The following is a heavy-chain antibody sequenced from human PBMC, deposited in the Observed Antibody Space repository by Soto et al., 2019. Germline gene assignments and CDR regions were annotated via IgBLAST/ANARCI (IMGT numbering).Heavy chain of an antibody. CDR2: VHHTGTS. Sequence: QVALQQWGAGLLKPSQTLSLTCGVHGGSFNDYFWTWIRQPPGKGLEWIGEVHHTGTSYYNPSLQSRLTLSVDTATNQISLILTSVTAADTALYYCARRKDSSRYFDGMDVWGQGTTV. J-gene: IGHJ6*02. V-gene: IGHV4-34*02. CDR1: GGSFNDYF. CDR3: ARRKDSSRYFDGMDV. D-gene: IGHD6-13*01.